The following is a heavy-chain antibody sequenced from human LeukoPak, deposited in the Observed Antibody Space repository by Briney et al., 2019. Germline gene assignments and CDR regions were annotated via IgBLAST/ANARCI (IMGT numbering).Heavy chain of an antibody. J-gene: IGHJ3*02. V-gene: IGHV1-69*04. Sequence: SVKVSCKASGGTFSSYTISLVRQAPGQGLEWMGRIIPILGIANYAQKFQGRVTITADESTSTAYMELSSLRSEDTAVYYCARDLSGGYVGAFDIWGQGTMVTVSS. D-gene: IGHD5-12*01. CDR3: ARDLSGGYVGAFDI. CDR1: GGTFSSYT. CDR2: IIPILGIA.